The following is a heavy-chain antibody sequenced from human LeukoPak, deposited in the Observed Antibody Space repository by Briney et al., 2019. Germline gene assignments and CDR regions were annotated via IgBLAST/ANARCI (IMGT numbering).Heavy chain of an antibody. V-gene: IGHV4-30-4*01. D-gene: IGHD1-26*01. Sequence: SHTLSLTCTVSGGLISRIEYYWGWVRQSPVKGLEWLGHIYHTGTALYSPHLNNRLTISVDSSKNQFSLTLNSVTAADTAVYYCASVSVWELATHTGGSFDYWGRGILVTVSS. CDR2: IYHTGTA. J-gene: IGHJ4*02. CDR3: ASVSVWELATHTGGSFDY. CDR1: GGLISRIEYY.